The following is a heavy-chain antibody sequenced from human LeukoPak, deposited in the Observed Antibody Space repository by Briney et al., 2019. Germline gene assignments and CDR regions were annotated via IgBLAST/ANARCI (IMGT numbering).Heavy chain of an antibody. CDR3: ATSLHPTGGFDY. J-gene: IGHJ4*02. Sequence: ASVKVSCKVSGYTLTELSMHWVRQAPGKGLEWMGGFDPEDGETIYAQKFQGRVTMIEDTSTDTAYMELSSLRSEDTAVYYCATSLHPTGGFDYWGQGTLVTVSS. CDR2: FDPEDGET. CDR1: GYTLTELS. V-gene: IGHV1-24*01.